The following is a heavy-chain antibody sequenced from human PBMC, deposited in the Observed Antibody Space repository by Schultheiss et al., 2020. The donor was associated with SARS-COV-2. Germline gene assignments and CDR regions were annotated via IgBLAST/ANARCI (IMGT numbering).Heavy chain of an antibody. V-gene: IGHV4-59*12. D-gene: IGHD5-24*01. CDR2: IYYSGST. CDR3: ARANFDHGFDP. J-gene: IGHJ5*02. Sequence: SETLSLTCTVSGGSISSYYWSWIRQPPGKGLEWIGYIYYSGSTNYNPSLKSRVTISVDTSKNQFSLKLSSVTAADTAVYYCARANFDHGFDPWGQGTLVTVSS. CDR1: GGSISSYY.